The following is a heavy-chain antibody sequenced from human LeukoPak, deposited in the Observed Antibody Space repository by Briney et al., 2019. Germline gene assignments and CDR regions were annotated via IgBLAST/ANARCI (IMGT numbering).Heavy chain of an antibody. CDR1: GGTFSGYA. CDR3: ARDREVGATTLAFDY. Sequence: SVKVSCKASGGTFSGYAISWVRQAPGQGLEWMGGIIPTFGTVNYAQKFQGRVTITADESTSTGYMELSSLRSEDTAMYYCARDREVGATTLAFDYWGQGTLVTVSS. CDR2: IIPTFGTV. J-gene: IGHJ4*02. V-gene: IGHV1-69*01. D-gene: IGHD1-26*01.